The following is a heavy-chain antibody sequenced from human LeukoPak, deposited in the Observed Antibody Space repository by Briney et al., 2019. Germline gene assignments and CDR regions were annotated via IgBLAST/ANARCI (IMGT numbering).Heavy chain of an antibody. V-gene: IGHV1-46*01. Sequence: ASVKVSCKASGYTFTNYYMHWVRQAPGQGLEWMGIINPSGGGTSYAQKFQGRVTMTRDMSTSTDYMELISLRSEDTAVYYCARDNSVGDTAWWFDPWGQGTLVTVSS. D-gene: IGHD1-26*01. CDR1: GYTFTNYY. CDR3: ARDNSVGDTAWWFDP. CDR2: INPSGGGT. J-gene: IGHJ5*02.